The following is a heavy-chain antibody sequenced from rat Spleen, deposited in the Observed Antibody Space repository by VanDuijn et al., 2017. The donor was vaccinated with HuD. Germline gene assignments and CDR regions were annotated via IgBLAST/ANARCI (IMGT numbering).Heavy chain of an antibody. V-gene: IGHV5-20*01. Sequence: EVQLVESGGGLVQPGRSMKLSCAASGFTFSNYGMAWVRQAPKKGLEWVAYISYDGGSTYYRDSVKGRFTISRDNAKSTLYLQMDSLRSEDTATYYCTTERVEYYGYNPPFDYWGQGVMVTVSS. D-gene: IGHD1-9*01. CDR3: TTERVEYYGYNPPFDY. J-gene: IGHJ2*01. CDR2: ISYDGGST. CDR1: GFTFSNYG.